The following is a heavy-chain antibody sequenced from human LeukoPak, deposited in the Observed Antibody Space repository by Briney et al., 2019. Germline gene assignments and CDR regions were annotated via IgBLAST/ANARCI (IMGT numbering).Heavy chain of an antibody. CDR1: GYSFTAFY. CDR2: IHPRSGET. Sequence: ASVKVSCKASGYSFTAFYIHWVRQAPGQGLEWMGWIHPRSGETNYAYKFRGRVTMTRDTSISTSYMDLGSLGSDDTAVYYCARDGEYGTGSYYRGCFDYWGQGTLVTVSS. V-gene: IGHV1-2*02. D-gene: IGHD3-10*01. J-gene: IGHJ4*02. CDR3: ARDGEYGTGSYYRGCFDY.